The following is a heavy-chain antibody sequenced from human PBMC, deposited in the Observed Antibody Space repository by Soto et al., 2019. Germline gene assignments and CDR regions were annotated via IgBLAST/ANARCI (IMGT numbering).Heavy chain of an antibody. CDR3: ARVRSLGYCSSTSCYRPCYFDY. CDR1: GFTVSSNY. CDR2: IYSGGST. J-gene: IGHJ4*02. V-gene: IGHV3-66*01. D-gene: IGHD2-2*01. Sequence: GGSLRLSCAASGFTVSSNYMSWVRQAPGKGLEWVSVIYSGGSTYYADSVKGRFTISRDNSKNTLYLQMNSLRAEDTAVYYGARVRSLGYCSSTSCYRPCYFDYWGQGTLVTVSS.